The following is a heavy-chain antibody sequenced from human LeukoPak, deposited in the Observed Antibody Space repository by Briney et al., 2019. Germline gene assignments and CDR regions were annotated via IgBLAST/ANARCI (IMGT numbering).Heavy chain of an antibody. D-gene: IGHD4-23*01. CDR3: ARDRTTVVTPDFDY. J-gene: IGHJ4*02. CDR1: GYTFISYG. CDR2: ISAYNGYT. V-gene: IGHV1-18*01. Sequence: ASVKVSCKASGYTFISYGISWVRQAPGQGLEWMGWISAYNGYTNYAQKLQGRVTMTTDTSTSTAYMELRSLRSDDTAVYYCARDRTTVVTPDFDYWGQGTLVTVSS.